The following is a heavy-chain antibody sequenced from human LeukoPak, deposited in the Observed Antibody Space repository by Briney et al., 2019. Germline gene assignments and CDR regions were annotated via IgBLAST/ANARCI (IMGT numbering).Heavy chain of an antibody. CDR3: ARGPLAFDI. CDR2: INYSGST. CDR1: GGSFSGYY. J-gene: IGHJ3*02. Sequence: SETLSLTCAVYGGSFSGYYWSWIRQPPGKGLEWIGEINYSGSTNYNPSLKSRVTISVDTPKNQFSQKLSSVTAADTAVYYCARGPLAFDIWGQGTMVTVSS. V-gene: IGHV4-34*01.